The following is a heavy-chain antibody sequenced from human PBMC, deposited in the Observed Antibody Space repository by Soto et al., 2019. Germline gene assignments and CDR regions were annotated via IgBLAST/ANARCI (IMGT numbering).Heavy chain of an antibody. CDR3: ARDRGGWYYYYYYGMDV. D-gene: IGHD6-19*01. Sequence: GGSLRLSCAASGFTFSSYGMHWVRQAPGKGLEWVAVISYDGSNKYYADSVKGRFAISRDNSKNTLYLQMNSLRAEDTAVYYCARDRGGWYYYYYYGMDVWGQGTTVTVSS. CDR2: ISYDGSNK. CDR1: GFTFSSYG. V-gene: IGHV3-30*19. J-gene: IGHJ6*02.